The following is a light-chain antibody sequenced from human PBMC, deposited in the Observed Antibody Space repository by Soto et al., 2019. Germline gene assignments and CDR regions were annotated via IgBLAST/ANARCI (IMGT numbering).Light chain of an antibody. CDR1: TNDVGDYNY. V-gene: IGLV2-14*01. CDR2: DVT. Sequence: QSALTQPASVSGSPGQSITISCTGTTNDVGDYNYVSWYQQHPGGAPTLMIYDVTDRPSGVSNRFSGSKSGNTASLTISGLQAGDEDDYYCGAHTGSNTWIFVGGTKVTVL. CDR3: GAHTGSNTWI. J-gene: IGLJ2*01.